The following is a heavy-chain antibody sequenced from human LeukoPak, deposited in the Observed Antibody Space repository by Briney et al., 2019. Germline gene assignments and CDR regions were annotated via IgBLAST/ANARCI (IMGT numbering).Heavy chain of an antibody. CDR3: ARGYFNRIAARGDWFDP. J-gene: IGHJ5*02. Sequence: SETLSLTCAVSGGSFSGYYWSWIRQPPGKGLEWIGEINHSGSTNCNPSLKSRVTISVDTSKNQFSLKLSSVTAADTAVYYCARGYFNRIAARGDWFDPWGQGTLVTVSS. V-gene: IGHV4-34*01. CDR2: INHSGST. D-gene: IGHD6-6*01. CDR1: GGSFSGYY.